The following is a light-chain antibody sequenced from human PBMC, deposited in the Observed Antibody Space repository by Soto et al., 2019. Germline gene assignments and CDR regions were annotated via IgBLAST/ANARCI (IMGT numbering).Light chain of an antibody. CDR2: DVT. V-gene: IGLV2-14*01. CDR3: SSYTSISTYV. CDR1: SSDVGGYNF. Sequence: QSALTQPASVSGSPGQSITISCTGTSSDVGGYNFVSWYQQHPDKAPKLMIYDVTNRPSGVSNRFSGSMSGNTASLTISGLQAEDEADYYCSSYTSISTYVFGTGTKVTVL. J-gene: IGLJ1*01.